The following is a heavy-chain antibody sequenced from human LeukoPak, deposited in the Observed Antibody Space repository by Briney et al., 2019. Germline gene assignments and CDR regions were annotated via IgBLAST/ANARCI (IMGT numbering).Heavy chain of an antibody. CDR3: AKQFCQNGYCHRARAY. V-gene: IGHV4-59*01. J-gene: IGHJ4*02. Sequence: SETLSLTCSVSGDSIGHYWWTWIRQAPGKALEWIGFISTTESADYNPSLKSRVTISLDTSRDQLSLDLTYVTTADTAVYFCAKQFCQNGYCHRARAYWGQGILVTVSS. CDR2: ISTTESA. D-gene: IGHD3-22*01. CDR1: GDSIGHYW.